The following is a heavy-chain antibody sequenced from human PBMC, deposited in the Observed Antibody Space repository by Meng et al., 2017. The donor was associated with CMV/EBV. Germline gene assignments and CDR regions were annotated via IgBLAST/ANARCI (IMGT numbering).Heavy chain of an antibody. CDR1: GYTFTGYF. CDR3: ARVRSPVYYDPSPGRPATNGYYYGMDV. J-gene: IGHJ6*02. V-gene: IGHV1-2*02. Sequence: ASVKVSCKASGYTFTGYFMHWVRQAPGQGLEWMGWINPNSGGTNYAQKFQGRVTMTRDTSISPAYMELSRLRSDDTAVYYCARVRSPVYYDPSPGRPATNGYYYGMDVWGQGTTVTVSS. D-gene: IGHD3-3*01. CDR2: INPNSGGT.